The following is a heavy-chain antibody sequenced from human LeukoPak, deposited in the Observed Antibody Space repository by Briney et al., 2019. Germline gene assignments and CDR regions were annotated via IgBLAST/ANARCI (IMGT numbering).Heavy chain of an antibody. V-gene: IGHV4-59*01. J-gene: IGHJ6*03. CDR3: TRRAKRTTDYYYYYYYMDV. CDR2: IYYSGST. CDR1: GGSISSYY. Sequence: KPSETLSLTCTVSGGSISSYYWSWIRQPPGKGLEWIGYIYYSGSTNYNPSLKSRVTISVDTSKNQFSLKLSSVTAADTAVYYCTRRAKRTTDYYYYYYYMDVWGKGTTVTVSS. D-gene: IGHD2/OR15-2a*01.